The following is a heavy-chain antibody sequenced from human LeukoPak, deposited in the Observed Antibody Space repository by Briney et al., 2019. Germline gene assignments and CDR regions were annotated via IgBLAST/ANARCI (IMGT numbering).Heavy chain of an antibody. CDR3: ARDLTGDCYFQH. CDR1: GFTVSSNY. D-gene: IGHD2-21*02. Sequence: PGGSLRLSCAASGFTVSSNYMSWVRQAPGKGLEWVSIIYSGGNTYYADSVKGRFTISRDNSKNTLYLQINSLRAEDTAVYYCARDLTGDCYFQHWGQGTLVTVSS. J-gene: IGHJ1*01. CDR2: IYSGGNT. V-gene: IGHV3-66*01.